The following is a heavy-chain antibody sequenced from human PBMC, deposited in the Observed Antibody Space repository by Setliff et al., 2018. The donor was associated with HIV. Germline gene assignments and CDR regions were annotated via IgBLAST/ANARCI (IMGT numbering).Heavy chain of an antibody. CDR1: GFSFSSHW. Sequence: GGSLRLSCAASGFSFSSHWMTWVRQAPGKGLEWVANKKKDGSEKYYVDSVKGRFTISRDNAKNSLYLQMNSLRDEDTAVYYCARPYDSSGHIEGYWGQGTLVTVSS. D-gene: IGHD3-22*01. CDR2: KKKDGSEK. J-gene: IGHJ4*02. CDR3: ARPYDSSGHIEGY. V-gene: IGHV3-7*03.